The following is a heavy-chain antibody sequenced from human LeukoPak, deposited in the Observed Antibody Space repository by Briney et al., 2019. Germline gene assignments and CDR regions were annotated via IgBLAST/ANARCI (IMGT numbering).Heavy chain of an antibody. D-gene: IGHD5-12*01. V-gene: IGHV4-34*01. CDR1: GGSFSGYY. J-gene: IGHJ6*03. Sequence: SETLSLTCAVYGGSFSGYYWSWIRQPPGKGLEWLGEINHSGSTNYNPSLKSRVTISVDTSKNQFSLQLNSVTPEDTAVYYCARAQWLRWDYYYMDVWGKGTTVTISS. CDR2: INHSGST. CDR3: ARAQWLRWDYYYMDV.